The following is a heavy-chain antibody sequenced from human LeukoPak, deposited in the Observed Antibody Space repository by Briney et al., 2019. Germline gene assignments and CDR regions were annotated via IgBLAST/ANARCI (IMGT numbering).Heavy chain of an antibody. D-gene: IGHD6-13*01. V-gene: IGHV1-18*01. Sequence: ASVKVSCKASGYTFTSYGIGWVRQAPGQGLEWMGWISAYNGNTNYAQKLQGRVTMTTDTSTSTAYMELRSLRSDDTSVYYCARAHREYSSSWYGTPMDVWGKGTTVTVSS. J-gene: IGHJ6*03. CDR2: ISAYNGNT. CDR3: ARAHREYSSSWYGTPMDV. CDR1: GYTFTSYG.